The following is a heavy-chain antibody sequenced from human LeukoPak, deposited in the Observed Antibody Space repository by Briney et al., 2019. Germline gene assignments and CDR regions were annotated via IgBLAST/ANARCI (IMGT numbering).Heavy chain of an antibody. CDR1: GGSITSYY. D-gene: IGHD6-13*01. J-gene: IGHJ3*02. CDR3: ARQHQDAFDI. V-gene: IGHV4-59*01. CDR2: IYVTGST. Sequence: SETLSLTCTVSGGSITSYYWSWIRQPPGKGLEWIGYIYVTGSTNYNPSLKSRVTIPLDTSKNQFSLKLSSVTAADTAVYYCARQHQDAFDIWGQGTMVTVSS.